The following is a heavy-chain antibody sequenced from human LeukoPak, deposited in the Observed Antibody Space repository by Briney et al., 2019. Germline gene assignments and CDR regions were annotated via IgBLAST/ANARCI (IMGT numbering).Heavy chain of an antibody. J-gene: IGHJ4*02. V-gene: IGHV3-11*04. D-gene: IGHD3-10*01. CDR2: ISSSGSTI. CDR1: GFSFSDYY. CDR3: ARDHTYSVSGGPWGD. Sequence: GGSLRPSCAASGFSFSDYYMSWTRQAPGKGLEWVSYISSSGSTIYYADSVKGRFTISRDNAKNSLYLQMSSLRAEDTAVYYCARDHTYSVSGGPWGDWGQGTPVTVSS.